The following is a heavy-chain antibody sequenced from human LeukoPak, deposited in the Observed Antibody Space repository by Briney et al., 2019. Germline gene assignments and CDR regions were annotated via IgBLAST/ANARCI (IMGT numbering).Heavy chain of an antibody. J-gene: IGHJ4*02. CDR1: GFTFSSYS. Sequence: KTGGSLRLSCAASGFTFSSYSMNWVRQAPGKGLEWVSSISSSSSYIYYADSVKGRFTTSRDNAKNSLYLQMNSLRAEDTAAYYCARERITMVPGVMDFDYWGQGTLVTVSS. CDR3: ARERITMVPGVMDFDY. D-gene: IGHD3-10*01. V-gene: IGHV3-21*01. CDR2: ISSSSSYI.